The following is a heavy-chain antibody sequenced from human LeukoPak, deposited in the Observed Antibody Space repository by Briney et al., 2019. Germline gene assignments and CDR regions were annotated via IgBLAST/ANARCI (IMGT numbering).Heavy chain of an antibody. CDR2: TYYRSKWFN. Sequence: SQTLSLTCAISGDSVSSNSAAWNWIRQSPSGGLEWLGMTYYRSKWFNNYAISMRSRITINPDTYKNQLSLQLKSVTPEDTAVYYCARERSSGPFFDYGGQGMLVTVSS. CDR3: ARERSSGPFFDY. V-gene: IGHV6-1*01. D-gene: IGHD3-22*01. J-gene: IGHJ4*02. CDR1: GDSVSSNSAA.